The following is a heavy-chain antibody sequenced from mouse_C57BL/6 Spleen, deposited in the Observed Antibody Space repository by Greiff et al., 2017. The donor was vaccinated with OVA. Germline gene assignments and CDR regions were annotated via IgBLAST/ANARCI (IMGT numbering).Heavy chain of an antibody. CDR3: AREGYYGSSYYFDY. D-gene: IGHD1-1*01. Sequence: VQLVESGAELVRPGTSVKVSCKASGYAFTNYLIEWVKQRPGQGLEWIGVINPGSGGTNYNEKFKGKATLTADKSSSTAYMQLSSLTSEDSAVYFCAREGYYGSSYYFDYWGQGTTLTVSS. CDR1: GYAFTNYL. J-gene: IGHJ2*01. V-gene: IGHV1-54*01. CDR2: INPGSGGT.